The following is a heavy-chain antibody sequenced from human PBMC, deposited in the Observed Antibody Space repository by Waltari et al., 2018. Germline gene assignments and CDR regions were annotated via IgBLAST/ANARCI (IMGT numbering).Heavy chain of an antibody. Sequence: EVQLVESGGGLVQPGGSLRLSCAASGFTFSNYWMHWVCQAPGKGLVSVANINIDGRITNYADSVKGRFTISRDNAKNTLFLQMNSLRAEDTAVYYCVLYSSEFLGDYWGQGTLVTVSS. CDR2: INIDGRIT. D-gene: IGHD3-22*01. CDR3: VLYSSEFLGDY. CDR1: GFTFSNYW. V-gene: IGHV3-74*01. J-gene: IGHJ4*02.